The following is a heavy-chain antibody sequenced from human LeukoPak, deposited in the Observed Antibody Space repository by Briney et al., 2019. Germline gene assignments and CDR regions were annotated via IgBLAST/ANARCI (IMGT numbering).Heavy chain of an antibody. CDR2: ISSSSDYI. D-gene: IGHD5/OR15-5a*01. CDR3: ARSRSVSNYKGMDV. CDR1: GFTFSDYS. J-gene: IGHJ6*02. V-gene: IGHV3-21*01. Sequence: PGGSLRLSCPASGFTFSDYSMSWVRQAPGRGLEWVSSISSSSDYIHYADSVKGRFTISRDNARNSLYLQMNSLRAEDTAVYYCARSRSVSNYKGMDVWGHGTTVTVSS.